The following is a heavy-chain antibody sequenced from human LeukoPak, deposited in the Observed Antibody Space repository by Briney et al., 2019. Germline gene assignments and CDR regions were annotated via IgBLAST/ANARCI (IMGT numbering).Heavy chain of an antibody. J-gene: IGHJ6*03. CDR2: IEEDGSEK. V-gene: IGHV3-7*01. CDR3: ARLYCSRTSCHTLHYYYMDV. CDR1: GFTLSSYW. D-gene: IGHD2-2*02. Sequence: GGALRLSCAASGFTLSSYWMTWVRQAPGKGLEWVADIEEDGSEKYYVDSVKGRFTISRDNAKNSLYLQMNSLRAEDTALYYCARLYCSRTSCHTLHYYYMDVWGKGTTVTVSS.